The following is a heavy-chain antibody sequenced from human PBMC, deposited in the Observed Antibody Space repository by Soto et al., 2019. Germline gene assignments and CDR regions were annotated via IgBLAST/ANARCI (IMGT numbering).Heavy chain of an antibody. J-gene: IGHJ4*01. CDR1: GGTFSSYA. CDR2: IIPIFGTA. D-gene: IGHD5-18*01. CDR3: ARDWSVDTAMASL. V-gene: IGHV1-69*13. Sequence: SVKVSCKAYGGTFSSYAISWVRQAPGQGLEWMGGIIPIFGTANYAQKFQGRVTITADESTSTAYMELSSLRSEDTAVYSCARDWSVDTAMASLWGHGTLVTVSS.